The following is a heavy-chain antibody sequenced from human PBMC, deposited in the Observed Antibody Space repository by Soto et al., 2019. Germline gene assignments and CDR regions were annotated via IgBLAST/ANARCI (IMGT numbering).Heavy chain of an antibody. CDR1: GFTFRSYG. V-gene: IGHV3-30*18. D-gene: IGHD3-22*01. CDR2: ISYDGSKI. Sequence: PGGSLRLSCAASGFTFRSYGMHWVRQAPGKGLEWVAVISYDGSKIHYADSVKGRFTISRDNSKNTVYLQMNSLRAEDTAVFYCAKDTYYYDSSGYYVFDYWGQGALVTVSS. J-gene: IGHJ4*02. CDR3: AKDTYYYDSSGYYVFDY.